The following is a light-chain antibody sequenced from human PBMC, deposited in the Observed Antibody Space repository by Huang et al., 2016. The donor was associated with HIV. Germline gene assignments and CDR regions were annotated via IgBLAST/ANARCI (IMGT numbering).Light chain of an antibody. CDR1: RTFGSN. J-gene: IGKJ4*01. CDR3: QQYDDWPLT. CDR2: GAS. V-gene: IGKV3-15*01. Sequence: ELVMTQSPATLSVSPGEGATLSGRASRTFGSNLAWIQQKPGQAPRLLTYGASTRATCIPARFSGSGSGTEFSLTISSLQSEDFAVYYCQQYDDWPLTFGGGTKVEIK.